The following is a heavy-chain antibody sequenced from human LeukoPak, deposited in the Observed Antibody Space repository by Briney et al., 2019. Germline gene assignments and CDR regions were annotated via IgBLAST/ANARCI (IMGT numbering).Heavy chain of an antibody. D-gene: IGHD1-26*01. CDR1: GFTVNNYY. Sequence: GGSLRLSCAASGFTVNNYYMTWVRQAPGKGLECVSILYSGGMTYYADSVKGRFTISTDTSKNTVNLQMNSLGAEDTAIYYCARMFGGNYYGYYFDYWGQGSMLTVSS. V-gene: IGHV3-53*01. J-gene: IGHJ4*02. CDR2: LYSGGMT. CDR3: ARMFGGNYYGYYFDY.